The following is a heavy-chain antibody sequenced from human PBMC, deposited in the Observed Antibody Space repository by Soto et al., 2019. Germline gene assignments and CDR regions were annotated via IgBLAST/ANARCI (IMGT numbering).Heavy chain of an antibody. Sequence: GGSLRLSCTTSGFTFGDYAMSWFRLAPGKGLEWVCVVRSTGYGETTEYAASVRGRFTISRDNSKSIAYLQMNSLPREDTAVYYCARYTYTSRYSYYGMDVWGHGTTVTVSS. CDR2: VRSTGYGETT. J-gene: IGHJ6*02. V-gene: IGHV3-49*03. CDR1: GFTFGDYA. CDR3: ARYTYTSRYSYYGMDV. D-gene: IGHD6-13*01.